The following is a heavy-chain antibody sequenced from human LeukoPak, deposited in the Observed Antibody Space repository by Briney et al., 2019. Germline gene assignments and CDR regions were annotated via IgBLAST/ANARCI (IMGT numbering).Heavy chain of an antibody. V-gene: IGHV3-33*01. CDR2: IWYDGSNK. CDR1: GFTFSSYG. J-gene: IGHJ4*02. Sequence: PGGSLRLSCAASGFTFSSYGMHWVRQAPGKGLEWVAVIWYDGSNKYYADSVKGRFTISRDNSKNTLYLQMNSLRAEDTAVYYCARDRGYYDSSGYLPLGYWGQGTLVTVSS. D-gene: IGHD3-22*01. CDR3: ARDRGYYDSSGYLPLGY.